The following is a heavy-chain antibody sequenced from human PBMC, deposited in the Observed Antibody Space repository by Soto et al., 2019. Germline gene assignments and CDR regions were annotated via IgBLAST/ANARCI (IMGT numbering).Heavy chain of an antibody. CDR3: AKVPCTSCYFDY. CDR1: GFTFSSYG. CDR2: ISYDGSNK. J-gene: IGHJ4*02. Sequence: QVQLVESGGGVVQPGRSLRLSCAASGFTFSSYGMHWVRQAPGKGLEWVAVISYDGSNKYYADSVKGRFTISRDNSKNTLYLQMNSLRAEDTAVYYCAKVPCTSCYFDYWGQGTLVTVSP. V-gene: IGHV3-30*18. D-gene: IGHD2-2*01.